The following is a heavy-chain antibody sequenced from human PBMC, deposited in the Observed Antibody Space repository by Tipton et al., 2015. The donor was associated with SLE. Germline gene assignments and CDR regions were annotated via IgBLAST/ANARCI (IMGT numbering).Heavy chain of an antibody. Sequence: TLSLTCAVYGGSFSGYYWSWIRQPPGKGLEWIGEINHSGSTNCNPSLKSRVTISVDTSKNQFSLKLSSVTAADTAVYYCARWGRSSGWYGYWGQGTLVTVSS. V-gene: IGHV4-34*01. J-gene: IGHJ4*02. D-gene: IGHD6-19*01. CDR3: ARWGRSSGWYGY. CDR1: GGSFSGYY. CDR2: INHSGST.